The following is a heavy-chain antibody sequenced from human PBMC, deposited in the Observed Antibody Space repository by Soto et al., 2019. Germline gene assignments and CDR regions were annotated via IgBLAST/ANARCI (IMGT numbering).Heavy chain of an antibody. Sequence: ASVKVSCKASGGTFSSYAISWVRQAPGQGLEWMGGIIPIFGTANYAQKFQGRVTITADKSTSTAYMELSSLRSEGTAVYYCASHKPQSGTTPWGYYYGMDVWGQGTTVTVSS. D-gene: IGHD1-7*01. J-gene: IGHJ6*02. CDR1: GGTFSSYA. CDR3: ASHKPQSGTTPWGYYYGMDV. CDR2: IIPIFGTA. V-gene: IGHV1-69*06.